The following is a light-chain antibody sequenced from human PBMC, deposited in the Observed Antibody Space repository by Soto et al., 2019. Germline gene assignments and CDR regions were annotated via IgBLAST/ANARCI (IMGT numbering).Light chain of an antibody. CDR3: QQSDSTQIFT. V-gene: IGKV1-39*01. CDR1: QSIGIY. CDR2: AAS. J-gene: IGKJ3*01. Sequence: DIQMTQSPSSLSASVGDRVTITCRASQSIGIYLNWYQQKPGKAPKLLIYAASSLQSGVPSRFGGSGSGTDFTLTISSLQPEDFATYYCQQSDSTQIFTFGPGTKVDIK.